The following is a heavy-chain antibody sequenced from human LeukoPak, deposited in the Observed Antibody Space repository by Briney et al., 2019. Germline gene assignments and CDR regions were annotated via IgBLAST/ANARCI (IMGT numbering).Heavy chain of an antibody. J-gene: IGHJ4*02. CDR1: GFTFSSYG. Sequence: PGGSLRLSCAASGFTFSSYGMHWVRQAPGKGLEWVAFIRYDGSNKYYADSVKGRFTISRDNAKNSLYLQMNSLRAEDTAVYYCARGPPYSSSSVFFDYWGQGTLVTVSS. CDR2: IRYDGSNK. D-gene: IGHD6-6*01. CDR3: ARGPPYSSSSVFFDY. V-gene: IGHV3-30*02.